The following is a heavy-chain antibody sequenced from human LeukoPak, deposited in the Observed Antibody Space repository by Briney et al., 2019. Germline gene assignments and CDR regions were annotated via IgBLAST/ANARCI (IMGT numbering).Heavy chain of an antibody. Sequence: GGSLRLSCAASGFTFSSYAMSWVRQAPGKGLEWVSAISGSGGSTYYADSVKGRFTISRDNSKNTLYLQMNSLRAEDTAVYYCAKDLQQYYDFWSGYYQGFDYWGQEPWSPSPQ. CDR3: AKDLQQYYDFWSGYYQGFDY. CDR1: GFTFSSYA. D-gene: IGHD3-3*01. CDR2: ISGSGGST. V-gene: IGHV3-23*01. J-gene: IGHJ4*01.